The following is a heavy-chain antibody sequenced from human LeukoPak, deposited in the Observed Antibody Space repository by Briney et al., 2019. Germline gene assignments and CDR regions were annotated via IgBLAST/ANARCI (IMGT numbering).Heavy chain of an antibody. J-gene: IGHJ4*02. V-gene: IGHV3-23*01. D-gene: IGHD1-1*01. CDR2: ISGSGGST. CDR3: AKDINWNDGFDY. CDR1: VFTFISYA. Sequence: GGSLRLSCAASVFTFISYAMSWVRQAPGKGLEWVSAISGSGGSTYYADSVKGRFTISRDNSKNTLYLQMNSLRAEDTAVYYCAKDINWNDGFDYWGQGTLVTVSS.